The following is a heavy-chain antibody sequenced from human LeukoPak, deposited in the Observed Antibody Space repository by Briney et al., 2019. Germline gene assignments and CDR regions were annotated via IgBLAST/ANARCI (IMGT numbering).Heavy chain of an antibody. J-gene: IGHJ5*02. Sequence: SETLSLTCTVSGGSISSYYWSWIRQPPGKGLEWIGYIYYSGSTYYNPSLKSRVTISVDTSKNQFSLKLSSVTAADTAVYYCARGFLEWGDNWFDPWGQGTLVTVSS. CDR3: ARGFLEWGDNWFDP. CDR1: GGSISSYY. D-gene: IGHD3-3*01. V-gene: IGHV4-59*06. CDR2: IYYSGST.